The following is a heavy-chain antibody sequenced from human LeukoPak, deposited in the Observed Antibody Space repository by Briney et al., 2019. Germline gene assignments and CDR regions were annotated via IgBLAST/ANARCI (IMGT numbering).Heavy chain of an antibody. V-gene: IGHV1-46*01. Sequence: ASVKVSCKTSGYTFTSFYMHWVRQAPGQGLEWMGIINPSAGTTGYAQKLQGRVTMTTDTSTSTAYMELRSLRSDDTAVYYCAREGYYYDSSGYYHTLDYWGQGTLVTVSS. CDR1: GYTFTSFY. D-gene: IGHD3-22*01. CDR3: AREGYYYDSSGYYHTLDY. J-gene: IGHJ4*02. CDR2: INPSAGTT.